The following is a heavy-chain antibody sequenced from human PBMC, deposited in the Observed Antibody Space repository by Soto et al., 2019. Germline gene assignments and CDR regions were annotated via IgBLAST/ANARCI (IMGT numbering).Heavy chain of an antibody. CDR3: ARQLIVVARRTYGMDV. D-gene: IGHD3-22*01. V-gene: IGHV5-10-1*01. CDR1: GYSFTSYW. Sequence: GESLKISCKGSGYSFTSYWISWVRQMPGEGLEWMGRIDTSDSYTNYSPSFQGHVTISADKSISTAYLQWSSLKASDTAMYYCARQLIVVARRTYGMDVWGQGTTVTVSS. J-gene: IGHJ6*02. CDR2: IDTSDSYT.